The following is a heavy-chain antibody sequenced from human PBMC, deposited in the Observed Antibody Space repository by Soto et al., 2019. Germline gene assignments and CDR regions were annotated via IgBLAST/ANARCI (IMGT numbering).Heavy chain of an antibody. V-gene: IGHV1-18*01. CDR3: ARWRTLVRGVGPSDY. CDR1: GYTFTSYG. CDR2: ISAYNGNT. J-gene: IGHJ4*02. D-gene: IGHD3-10*01. Sequence: QVQLVQSGAEVKKPGASVKVSCKASGYTFTSYGISWVRQAPGQGLEWMGWISAYNGNTNYAQKLQGRVTITTATSTSTAYMELRRLRSADTAVYYCARWRTLVRGVGPSDYWRQATLLTVSS.